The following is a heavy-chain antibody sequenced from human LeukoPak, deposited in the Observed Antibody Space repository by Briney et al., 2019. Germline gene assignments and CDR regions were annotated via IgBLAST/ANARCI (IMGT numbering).Heavy chain of an antibody. Sequence: PSETLSLTCTVSGGSISSYYWSWLRQPPGKGLEWIGYIYYSGSTNYNPSLKSRVTISVDTSKNQFSLKLSSVTAADTAVYYCAGYSGSLSSIDYWGQGTLVTVSS. J-gene: IGHJ4*02. V-gene: IGHV4-59*01. D-gene: IGHD1-26*01. CDR2: IYYSGST. CDR1: GGSISSYY. CDR3: AGYSGSLSSIDY.